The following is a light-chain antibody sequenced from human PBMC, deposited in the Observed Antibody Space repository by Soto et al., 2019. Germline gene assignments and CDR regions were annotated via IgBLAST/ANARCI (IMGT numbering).Light chain of an antibody. J-gene: IGLJ1*01. CDR1: STDVGGYNY. Sequence: QSALTQPRSVSGSPGQSVTISCTGTSTDVGGYNYVSWYQQHPGKVPKLMLYDVSKRPSGVPDRFSDSNSGNTASLTISGLQAEDEADYYCCSYAGRDTLYVFGSGTKVTVL. V-gene: IGLV2-11*01. CDR3: CSYAGRDTLYV. CDR2: DVS.